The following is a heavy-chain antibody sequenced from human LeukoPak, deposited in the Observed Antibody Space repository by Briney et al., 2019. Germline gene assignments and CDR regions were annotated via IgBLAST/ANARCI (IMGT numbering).Heavy chain of an antibody. Sequence: SETQALTCTVTSGSMSSNYWNWISQPAGEGLELIGRIYTSGTTTYNPSLKSRVIMSLDTSKNQFSLKLSSVTAADTAVYYCARLAPSGHLDYWGQGTLVTVSS. D-gene: IGHD3-3*01. J-gene: IGHJ4*02. CDR2: IYTSGTT. V-gene: IGHV4-4*07. CDR3: ARLAPSGHLDY. CDR1: SGSMSSNY.